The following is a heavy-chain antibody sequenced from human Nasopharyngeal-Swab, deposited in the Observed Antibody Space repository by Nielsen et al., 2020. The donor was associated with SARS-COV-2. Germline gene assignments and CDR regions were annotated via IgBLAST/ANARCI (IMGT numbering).Heavy chain of an antibody. Sequence: ASVKVSCKPSGYTFLRYVISWVRQRAAQGLAWVGWISSYNGKTYYAQKVQGRVTMTTDTSTRTAYMELRNLRSDDTAVYFCSRDPLPYRAQPYYSDYWGQGTLVTVSS. J-gene: IGHJ4*02. CDR1: GYTFLRYV. D-gene: IGHD2-2*01. CDR3: SRDPLPYRAQPYYSDY. CDR2: ISSYNGKT. V-gene: IGHV1-18*01.